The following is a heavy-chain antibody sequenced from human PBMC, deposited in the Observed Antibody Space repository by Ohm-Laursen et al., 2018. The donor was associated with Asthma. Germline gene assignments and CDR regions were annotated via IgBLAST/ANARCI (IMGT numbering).Heavy chain of an antibody. D-gene: IGHD7-27*01. J-gene: IGHJ6*02. CDR3: ARDILGTGANYYYGMDV. CDR1: GGSFNTYV. V-gene: IGHV1-69*13. Sequence: SVKVSCKSLGGSFNTYVIGWVRQAPGQGLEWMGGIIPIFGTANYAQKFQGRVTITADESTSTAYMELSSLRSEDTAVYYCARDILGTGANYYYGMDVWGQGTTVTVSS. CDR2: IIPIFGTA.